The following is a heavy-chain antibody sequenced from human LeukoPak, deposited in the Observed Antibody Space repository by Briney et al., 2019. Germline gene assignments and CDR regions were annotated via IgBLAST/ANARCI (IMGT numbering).Heavy chain of an antibody. Sequence: GGSLRLSCAASGFTFSSYWMSWVRQAPGKGLEWVANIKQDGSEKYYVDPVKGRFTISRDNAKNTLFLHMNSLRAEDTAVYYCNVRWGPNSDYWGQGTLVTVSS. CDR1: GFTFSSYW. D-gene: IGHD7-27*01. CDR2: IKQDGSEK. V-gene: IGHV3-7*01. J-gene: IGHJ4*02. CDR3: NVRWGPNSDY.